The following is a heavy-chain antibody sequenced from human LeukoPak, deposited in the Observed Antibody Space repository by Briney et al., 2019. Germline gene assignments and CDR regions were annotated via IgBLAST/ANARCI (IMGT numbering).Heavy chain of an antibody. CDR1: GYSISSGYY. J-gene: IGHJ6*03. Sequence: PSETLSLTCTVSGYSISSGYYWGWIRQPPGKGLEWIGYIYYSGSTNYNPSLKSRVTISVDTSKNQFSLKLSSVTAADTAVYYCARVNGDQQWLDYYYYMDVWGKGTTVTISS. V-gene: IGHV4-61*01. CDR3: ARVNGDQQWLDYYYYMDV. D-gene: IGHD6-19*01. CDR2: IYYSGST.